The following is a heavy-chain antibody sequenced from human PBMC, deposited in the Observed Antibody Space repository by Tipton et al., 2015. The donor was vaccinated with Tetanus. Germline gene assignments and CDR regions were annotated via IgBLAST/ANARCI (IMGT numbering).Heavy chain of an antibody. J-gene: IGHJ4*02. V-gene: IGHV4-30-2*01. CDR2: VYHTGST. Sequence: TLSLTCTVSGDSITSSKYSWNWIRQPPGKGLEWIGYVYHTGSTYYKPSLKSRVTMSVDRSMNQFSLNLNSVTAADTAVYYCARGTGDYWGRGTLVTVSS. CDR3: ARGTGDY. D-gene: IGHD1-14*01. CDR1: GDSITSSKYS.